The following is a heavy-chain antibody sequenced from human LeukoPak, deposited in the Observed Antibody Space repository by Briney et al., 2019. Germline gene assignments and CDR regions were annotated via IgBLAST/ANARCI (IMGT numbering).Heavy chain of an antibody. CDR1: GGSISSYY. D-gene: IGHD6-13*01. CDR3: ASAELSIAAAPPKY. Sequence: SETLSLTCTVSGGSISSYYWSWIRQPAGKGLEWIGRIYTSGSTNYNPSLKSRVTMSVDTSKNQSSLKLSSVTAADTAVYYCASAELSIAAAPPKYWGQGTLVTVSS. V-gene: IGHV4-4*07. CDR2: IYTSGST. J-gene: IGHJ4*02.